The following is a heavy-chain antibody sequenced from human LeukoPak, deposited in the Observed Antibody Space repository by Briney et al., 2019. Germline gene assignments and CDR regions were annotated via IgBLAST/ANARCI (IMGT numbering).Heavy chain of an antibody. J-gene: IGHJ4*02. CDR2: INPSDGST. CDR1: GYTFTTYY. V-gene: IGHV1-46*01. CDR3: ARAPNGGLPGGY. D-gene: IGHD7-27*01. Sequence: ASVKVSCTASGYTFTTYYIHWVRQAPGQGLEWMGIINPSDGSTRYAKKFQGRVTMTRDTSTSTVYMELSSLRSEDTAVYYCARAPNGGLPGGYWGQGTLVTVSS.